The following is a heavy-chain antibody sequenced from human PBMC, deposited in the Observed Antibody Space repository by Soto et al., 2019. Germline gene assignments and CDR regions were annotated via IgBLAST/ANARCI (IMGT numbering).Heavy chain of an antibody. CDR2: INHSGST. Sequence: PSETLSLTCAVYGGSFSGYYWSWIRQPPGKGLEWIGEINHSGSTNYNPSLKSRVTISVDTSKNQFSLKLSSVTAADTAVYYCARGPGSSGGRQKLYFDYWGQGHLVTVSS. CDR3: ARGPGSSGGRQKLYFDY. V-gene: IGHV4-34*01. J-gene: IGHJ4*02. CDR1: GGSFSGYY. D-gene: IGHD2-15*01.